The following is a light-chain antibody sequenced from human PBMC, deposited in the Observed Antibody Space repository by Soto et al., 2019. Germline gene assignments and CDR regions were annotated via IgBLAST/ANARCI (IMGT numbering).Light chain of an antibody. V-gene: IGLV1-51*01. J-gene: IGLJ2*01. Sequence: QSVLTQPPSLSAAPGQKVTISCSGSSSNIGNNFVSWYQQLPGTAPKLLIYDNNKRPSGIPDRFSGSKSGTSATLGITGVQTGDEADFYCGTWDSSLSAEVFGGGTQLTVL. CDR1: SSNIGNNF. CDR3: GTWDSSLSAEV. CDR2: DNN.